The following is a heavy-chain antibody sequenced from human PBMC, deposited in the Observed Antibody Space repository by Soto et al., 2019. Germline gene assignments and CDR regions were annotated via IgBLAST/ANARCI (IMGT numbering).Heavy chain of an antibody. CDR2: ISYDGSDK. CDR3: VKDRVPGAYGNYYGMDV. J-gene: IGHJ6*02. D-gene: IGHD5-12*01. V-gene: IGHV3-30*18. Sequence: PGGSLRLSCRVSGFTFNNSGMHWVRQAPGKGLERMAVISYDGSDKYYADSVKGRVIISRDNSKNTLNLEMNSLRAEDTAIYYCVKDRVPGAYGNYYGMDVWGQGTTVTVSS. CDR1: GFTFNNSG.